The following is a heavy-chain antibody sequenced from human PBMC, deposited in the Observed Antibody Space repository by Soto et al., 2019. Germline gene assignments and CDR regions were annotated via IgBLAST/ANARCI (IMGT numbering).Heavy chain of an antibody. CDR1: GFIFNSFN. CDR3: ARDRGIVAAPGY. V-gene: IGHV3-21*01. Sequence: EVQLVESGGGLVKPGESLRLSCAASGFIFNSFNMNWVCQAPGKGLEWVSSISSSSRFIYYADSVKGRFTISRDNSKDSLYLQMNSLRAEDTAVYYCARDRGIVAAPGYWGQGTLVTVSS. CDR2: ISSSSRFI. J-gene: IGHJ4*02. D-gene: IGHD5-12*01.